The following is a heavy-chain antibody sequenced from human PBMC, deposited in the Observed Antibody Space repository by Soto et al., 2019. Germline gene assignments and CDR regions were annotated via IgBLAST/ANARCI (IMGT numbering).Heavy chain of an antibody. CDR3: AKDQYGSYEYYFDY. CDR2: ISGSGGST. Sequence: GGSLRLSCAASGFTFSSYAMSWVRQAPGKGLEWVSAISGSGGSTYYADSVKGRFPISRDNSKNTLYLQMNSLRAEDTAVYYCAKDQYGSYEYYFDYWGQGTLVTVSS. CDR1: GFTFSSYA. D-gene: IGHD1-26*01. V-gene: IGHV3-23*01. J-gene: IGHJ4*02.